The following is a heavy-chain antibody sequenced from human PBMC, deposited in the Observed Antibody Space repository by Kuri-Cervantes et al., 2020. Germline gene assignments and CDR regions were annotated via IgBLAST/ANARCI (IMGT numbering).Heavy chain of an antibody. V-gene: IGHV3-7*02. CDR2: IKEDGSAK. Sequence: GGSLRLSCAASGFTFSTHWMSWVRQAPGKGLEWVANIKEDGSAKYYVDSVEGRFTISRDNAKNSLYLQMNSLRAEDTAVYYCAKALSYYYDSSGSNWFDPWGQGTLVTVSS. CDR1: GFTFSTHW. D-gene: IGHD3-22*01. CDR3: AKALSYYYDSSGSNWFDP. J-gene: IGHJ5*02.